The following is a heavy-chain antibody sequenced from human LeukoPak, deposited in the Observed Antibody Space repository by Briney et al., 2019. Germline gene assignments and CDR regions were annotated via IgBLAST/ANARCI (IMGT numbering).Heavy chain of an antibody. D-gene: IGHD6-13*01. CDR3: ARCSSCPTHDAFDI. V-gene: IGHV1-69*05. CDR2: IIPIFGTA. CDR1: GATFSSYA. Sequence: SVKLSCKASGATFSSYAISWVRQAPGQGLEWMGGIIPIFGTANYAQKFQGRVTITTDESTSTAYMELSSLRSEDTAVYYCARCSSCPTHDAFDIWGQGTMVTVSS. J-gene: IGHJ3*02.